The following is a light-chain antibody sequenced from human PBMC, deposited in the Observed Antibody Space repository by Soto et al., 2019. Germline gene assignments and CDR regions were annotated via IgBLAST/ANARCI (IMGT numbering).Light chain of an antibody. CDR3: QSYDSRRVV. J-gene: IGLJ2*01. Sequence: QAVVTQPPSVSGAPGQRVTISCTGSSSNIGAGYDVHWYQQLPGTAPKLLIYTNNNRPSGVPDRFSGSKSGTSASLAITGLQAEDEADYYCQSYDSRRVVFGGGTKLTVL. V-gene: IGLV1-40*01. CDR1: SSNIGAGYD. CDR2: TNN.